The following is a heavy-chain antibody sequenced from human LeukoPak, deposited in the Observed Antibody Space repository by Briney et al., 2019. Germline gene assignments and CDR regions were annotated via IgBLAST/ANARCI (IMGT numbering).Heavy chain of an antibody. J-gene: IGHJ4*02. CDR2: MNPNSGNT. CDR1: GYTFTSYD. D-gene: IGHD4-17*01. CDR3: ARRVSYGDFGY. Sequence: GASVKVSCKASGYTFTSYDVNWVRQATGQGLEWMGWMNPNSGNTGYAQKFQGRVTITRNTSISTAYMQLSSLRSEDTAVYYCARRVSYGDFGYWGQGTLVTVSS. V-gene: IGHV1-8*01.